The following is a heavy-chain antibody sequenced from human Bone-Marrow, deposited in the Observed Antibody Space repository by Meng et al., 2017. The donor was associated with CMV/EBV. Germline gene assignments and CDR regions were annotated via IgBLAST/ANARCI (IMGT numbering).Heavy chain of an antibody. Sequence: ETLSLTCAASGFTFSGYGMNWVRQAPGKGLEWVSSITSGSSYRYYADSVKGRFTISRDNAKNSLFLQMNSLRAEDTAVYYCVRGVYSSPNYYGMDVWGQGTTVTVSS. J-gene: IGHJ6*02. D-gene: IGHD3-22*01. CDR3: VRGVYSSPNYYGMDV. CDR2: ITSGSSYR. V-gene: IGHV3-21*01. CDR1: GFTFSGYG.